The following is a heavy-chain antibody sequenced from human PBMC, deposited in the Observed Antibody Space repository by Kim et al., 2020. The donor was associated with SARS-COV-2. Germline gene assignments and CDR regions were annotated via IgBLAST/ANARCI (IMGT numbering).Heavy chain of an antibody. CDR1: GYTFTSYG. CDR3: ARDGYSGSYYGFDY. Sequence: ASVKVSCKASGYTFTSYGISWVPQAPGQGLEWMGWISGYSCNTNYAQKLQGRVTMTTDTSTSTAYMELRSLRSDDTAVYYCARDGYSGSYYGFDYWGQGTLVTVSS. V-gene: IGHV1-18*01. CDR2: ISGYSCNT. D-gene: IGHD1-26*01. J-gene: IGHJ4*02.